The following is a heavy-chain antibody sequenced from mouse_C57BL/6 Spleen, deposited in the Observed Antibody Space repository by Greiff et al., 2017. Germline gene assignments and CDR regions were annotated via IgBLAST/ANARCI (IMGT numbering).Heavy chain of an antibody. CDR3: ARRDDYGFAWFAY. CDR2: INPNNGGT. CDR1: GYTFTDYN. V-gene: IGHV1-18*01. D-gene: IGHD2-4*01. Sequence: VQLQQSGPELVQPGASVKIPCKASGYTFTDYNMDWVKQSHGKSLEWIGDINPNNGGTIYNQKFKGKATLTVDKSSSTAYMELRSLTSEDTAVYYCARRDDYGFAWFAYWGQGTLVTVSA. J-gene: IGHJ3*01.